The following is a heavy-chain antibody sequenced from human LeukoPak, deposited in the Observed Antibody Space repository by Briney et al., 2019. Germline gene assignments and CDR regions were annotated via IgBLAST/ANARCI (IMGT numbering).Heavy chain of an antibody. D-gene: IGHD1-26*01. CDR3: AKDKGTFLVGATDY. J-gene: IGHJ4*02. CDR1: GFTFSSYA. V-gene: IGHV3-23*01. CDR2: ISGSGGST. Sequence: PGGPLRLSCAASGFTFSSYAMSWVRQAPGKGLEWVSAISGSGGSTYYADSVKGRFTISRDNSKNTLYLQMNSLRAEDTAVYYCAKDKGTFLVGATDYWGQGTLVTVSS.